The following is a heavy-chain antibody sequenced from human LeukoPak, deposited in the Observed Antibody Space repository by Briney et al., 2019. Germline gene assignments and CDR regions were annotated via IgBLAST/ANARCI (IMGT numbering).Heavy chain of an antibody. V-gene: IGHV3-23*01. D-gene: IGHD3-22*01. CDR1: GFTFSSYA. CDR2: ISGSGGST. Sequence: GGSLRLSCAASGFTFSSYAMTWVRQAPGKGLEWVSAISGSGGSTYYADSVTGRFSISRDNSKNTVYLQMNSLRVEDTAVYYCAKDRGIVVVTITFDYWGQGTPVTVSS. CDR3: AKDRGIVVVTITFDY. J-gene: IGHJ4*02.